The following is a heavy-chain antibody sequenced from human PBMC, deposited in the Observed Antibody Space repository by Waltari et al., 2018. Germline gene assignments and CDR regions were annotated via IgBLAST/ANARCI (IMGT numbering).Heavy chain of an antibody. CDR3: ARPAEAATYLDF. Sequence: QVQLVESGGGLVTPGGSLRLSSSASGFPFSDYFMTWIRQAPGKGLEWVSDISGSDNSIHYSESVKGRFTISRDNARSTLYLQMNSLRVEDTALYYCARPAEAATYLDFWGLGTLVTVSS. V-gene: IGHV3-11*01. D-gene: IGHD6-25*01. J-gene: IGHJ4*01. CDR2: ISGSDNSI. CDR1: GFPFSDYF.